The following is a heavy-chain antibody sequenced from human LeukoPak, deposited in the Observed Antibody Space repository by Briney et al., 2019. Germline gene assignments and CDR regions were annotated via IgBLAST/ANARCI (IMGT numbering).Heavy chain of an antibody. D-gene: IGHD4-11*01. CDR3: ARAPTYRGYMGV. Sequence: GGSLRLSCAASGFTFSRYSMNWVRQAPGKGLEWVSSISISSNYKYYPDSLKGRFTISRDNAKNSLYLQMNSLRAEDTAVYYCARAPTYRGYMGVWGKGTTVTVSS. CDR2: ISISSNYK. J-gene: IGHJ6*03. V-gene: IGHV3-21*01. CDR1: GFTFSRYS.